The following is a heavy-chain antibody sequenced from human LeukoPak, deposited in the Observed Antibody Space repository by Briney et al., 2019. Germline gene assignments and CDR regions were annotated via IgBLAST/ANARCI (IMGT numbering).Heavy chain of an antibody. V-gene: IGHV4-31*03. CDR2: IYYSGST. CDR1: GGSISSGGYY. CDR3: ARDHCSGGSCFDY. J-gene: IGHJ4*02. D-gene: IGHD2-15*01. Sequence: SETLSLTCTVSGGSISSGGYYWSWIRQHPGKGLEWIWYIYYSGSTYYNPSLKSRVTISVDTSKNQFSLKLSSVTAADTAVYYCARDHCSGGSCFDYWGQGTLVTVSS.